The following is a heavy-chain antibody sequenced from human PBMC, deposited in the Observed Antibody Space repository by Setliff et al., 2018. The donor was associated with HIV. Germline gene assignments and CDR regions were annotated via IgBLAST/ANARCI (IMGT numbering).Heavy chain of an antibody. Sequence: ASVKVSCKTSGYDFRRYGIAWVRQVPGHGLEWMGWISPQNGKTKYAQRFQGRVSMTTDTSTNSLFLQMKSLRAEDTAVYYCARDHYGFNPAPADYWGQGTLVTVSS. CDR2: ISPQNGKT. D-gene: IGHD3-10*01. J-gene: IGHJ4*02. CDR1: GYDFRRYG. CDR3: ARDHYGFNPAPADY. V-gene: IGHV1-18*01.